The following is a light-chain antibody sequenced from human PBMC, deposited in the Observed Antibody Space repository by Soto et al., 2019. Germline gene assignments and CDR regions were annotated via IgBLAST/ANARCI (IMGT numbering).Light chain of an antibody. J-gene: IGLJ1*01. CDR1: SSDVGGYDY. V-gene: IGLV2-8*01. CDR3: SSYTAGNPSYV. Sequence: QSVLTQPPSASGSPGQSVTISCTGTSSDVGGYDYVSWYQQHPGKAPKLMIYEVTIRPSGVSDRFSGSKSGNTASLTVSGLQAEDEADHYCSSYTAGNPSYVFGTGTKVTVL. CDR2: EVT.